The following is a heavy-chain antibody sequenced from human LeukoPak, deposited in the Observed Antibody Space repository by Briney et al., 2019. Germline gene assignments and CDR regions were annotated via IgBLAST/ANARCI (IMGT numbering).Heavy chain of an antibody. J-gene: IGHJ4*02. CDR1: GFTFSSYA. CDR3: ATPPDYDSSGYYLFDY. D-gene: IGHD3-22*01. V-gene: IGHV3-23*01. CDR2: ISGSGGST. Sequence: GGSLRLSCAASGFTFSSYAMSWVRQAPGKGLEWVSAISGSGGSTYYADSVKGRFTISRDNSKNTLYLQMNSLRAEDTAVYYCATPPDYDSSGYYLFDYWGLGTLVTVSS.